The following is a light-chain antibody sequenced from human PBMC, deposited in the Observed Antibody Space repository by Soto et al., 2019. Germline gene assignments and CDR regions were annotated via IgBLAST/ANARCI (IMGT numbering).Light chain of an antibody. J-gene: IGLJ1*01. CDR1: SSDVGGHNY. CDR3: SSYTSSSTYV. V-gene: IGLV2-14*01. Sequence: QSALTQPASVSGSPGQSITISCTGTSSDVGGHNYVSRYQQHPGRAPKLMIYEVSNRPSGVSNRFSGSKSGNTASLTISGLQPEDEADYYCSSYTSSSTYVFGTGTKVTVL. CDR2: EVS.